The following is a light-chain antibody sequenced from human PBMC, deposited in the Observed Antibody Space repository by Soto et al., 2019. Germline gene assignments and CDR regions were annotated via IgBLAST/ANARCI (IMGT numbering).Light chain of an antibody. CDR2: DAS. J-gene: IGKJ3*01. Sequence: AIQLTQSPSSLSASVGDRVTITCRASQGINSALAWYHQKPGKAPNLLIYDASSLESGVPSRFSGSGSGTDFTLTISSLQPEDFATYYCQQFNSYPFTFGHGTKVDIK. CDR3: QQFNSYPFT. V-gene: IGKV1-13*02. CDR1: QGINSA.